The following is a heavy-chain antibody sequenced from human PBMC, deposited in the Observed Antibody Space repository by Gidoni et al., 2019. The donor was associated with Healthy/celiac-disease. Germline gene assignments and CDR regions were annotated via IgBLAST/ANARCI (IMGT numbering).Heavy chain of an antibody. CDR1: GFTFSSYG. Sequence: QVQLVESGGGVVQPGRSLRLSCAASGFTFSSYGMHWVRQAPGKGLEWVAVIWYDGSNKYYADSVKGRFTISRDNSKNTLYLQMNSLRAEDTAVYYCARDVNSSGWYSNNWFDPWGQGTLVTVSS. CDR2: IWYDGSNK. CDR3: ARDVNSSGWYSNNWFDP. J-gene: IGHJ5*02. V-gene: IGHV3-33*01. D-gene: IGHD6-19*01.